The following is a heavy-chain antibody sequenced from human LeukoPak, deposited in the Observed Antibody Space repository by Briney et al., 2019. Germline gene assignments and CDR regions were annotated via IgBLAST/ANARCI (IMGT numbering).Heavy chain of an antibody. CDR3: AAADWESFYFDS. CDR1: GGSVSRGGYY. Sequence: PSETLSLTCTVSGGSVSRGGYYWNWIRQHPGKGLEWIGFTSYSEGTYYNPSLMSRITISVDRSQNQFSLKMRDVTAADTAVYFCAAADWESFYFDSWGQGALVAVSS. CDR2: TSYSEGT. D-gene: IGHD1-26*01. V-gene: IGHV4-31*03. J-gene: IGHJ4*02.